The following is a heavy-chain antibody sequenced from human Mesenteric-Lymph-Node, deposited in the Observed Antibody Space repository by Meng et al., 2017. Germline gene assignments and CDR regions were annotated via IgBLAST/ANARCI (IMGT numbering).Heavy chain of an antibody. V-gene: IGHV1-2*06. CDR1: GYTFTSYH. J-gene: IGHJ6*02. Sequence: ASVKVSCKASGYTFTSYHIHWVRQAPGQGLEWMGRINPNSGGTNYAQKFQGRVTMTRDTSISTAYMELSSLRSEDTAVYYCATVIDYGDYDLNYGMDVWGQGTTVTVSS. CDR2: INPNSGGT. CDR3: ATVIDYGDYDLNYGMDV. D-gene: IGHD4-17*01.